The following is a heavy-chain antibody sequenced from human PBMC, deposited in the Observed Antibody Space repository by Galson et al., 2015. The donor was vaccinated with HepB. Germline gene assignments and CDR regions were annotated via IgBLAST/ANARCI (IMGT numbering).Heavy chain of an antibody. CDR3: ARQYGGQVD. V-gene: IGHV3-21*01. CDR2: ISSARSYI. D-gene: IGHD4/OR15-4a*01. Sequence: LRLGCEASGDAVGDYSMSWVRQAPGARLEWVSFISSARSYITYADLVNGRFTISRDNAKNSLYLQMNSLRAEDTAMYYCARQYGGQVDWGQGTLVTVSS. CDR1: GDAVGDYS. J-gene: IGHJ4*02.